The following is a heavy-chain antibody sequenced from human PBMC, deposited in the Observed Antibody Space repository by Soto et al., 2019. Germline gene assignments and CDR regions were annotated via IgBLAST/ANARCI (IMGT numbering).Heavy chain of an antibody. CDR2: INPSGGST. J-gene: IGHJ4*02. D-gene: IGHD2-15*01. CDR3: AREGSSMLVAATWFRSNFDY. V-gene: IGHV1-46*01. CDR1: GYTFTSYY. Sequence: ASVKVSCKASGYTFTSYYMHWVRQAPGQGLEWMGIINPSGGSTSYAQKFQGRVTMTRDTSTSTVYMELSSLRSEDTAVYYCAREGSSMLVAATWFRSNFDYWGQGTLVTVSS.